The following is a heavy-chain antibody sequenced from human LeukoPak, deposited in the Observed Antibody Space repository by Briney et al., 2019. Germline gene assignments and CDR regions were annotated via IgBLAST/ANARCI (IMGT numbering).Heavy chain of an antibody. CDR3: ASGTYYWYFDL. J-gene: IGHJ2*01. V-gene: IGHV4-39*01. CDR1: GGSFISSIYY. Sequence: SETLSLTCTVSGGSFISSIYYWAWIRQPPGKGLEWIGTIYYSGSTYYNPSLKSRVTISADTSKKQFSVKLSSVTAADTAVYFCASGTYYWYFDLWGRGTLVTVSS. D-gene: IGHD1-26*01. CDR2: IYYSGST.